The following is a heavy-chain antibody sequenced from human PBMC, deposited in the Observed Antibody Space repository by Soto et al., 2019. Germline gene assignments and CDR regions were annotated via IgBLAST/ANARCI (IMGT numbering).Heavy chain of an antibody. CDR2: ISAYSGNT. J-gene: IGHJ6*02. CDR1: GYTFTSYG. V-gene: IGHV1-18*01. Sequence: ASVKVSCKASGYTFTSYGISWVRQAPGQGLEWMGWISAYSGNTNYAQKLQGRVTMTRDTSTSTVYMELSSLRSEDTAVYYCASYPEQLVPDYYYGMDVWGQGTTVTVSS. D-gene: IGHD6-6*01. CDR3: ASYPEQLVPDYYYGMDV.